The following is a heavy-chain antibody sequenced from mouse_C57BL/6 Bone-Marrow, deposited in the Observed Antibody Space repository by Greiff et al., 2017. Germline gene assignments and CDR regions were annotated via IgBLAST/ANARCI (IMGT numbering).Heavy chain of an antibody. Sequence: EVNVVESGEGLVKPGGSLKLSCAASGFTFSSYAMSWVRQTPEKRLEWVAYISSGGDYIYYADTVKGRFTISRDNARNTLYLQMSSLKSEDTAMYYCTRGITTVVYFDYWGQGTTLTVSS. CDR3: TRGITTVVYFDY. J-gene: IGHJ2*01. CDR2: ISSGGDYI. V-gene: IGHV5-9-1*02. CDR1: GFTFSSYA. D-gene: IGHD1-1*01.